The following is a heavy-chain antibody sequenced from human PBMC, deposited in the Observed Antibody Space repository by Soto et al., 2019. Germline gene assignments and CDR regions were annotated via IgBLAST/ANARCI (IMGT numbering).Heavy chain of an antibody. J-gene: IGHJ6*03. CDR2: IDKVGTDS. CDR1: EFTFSGRS. CDR3: ARGWFGPDV. Sequence: EVQLVESGGGLVQPGGSLRLSCAASEFTFSGRSVHWVRQAPGKRLVWVSGIDKVGTDSTYADSVKGRFTSSRDNAKNTVYLQMNSLRVENTAVYYCARGWFGPDVWGKGTTVTVSS. V-gene: IGHV3-74*01. D-gene: IGHD3-10*01.